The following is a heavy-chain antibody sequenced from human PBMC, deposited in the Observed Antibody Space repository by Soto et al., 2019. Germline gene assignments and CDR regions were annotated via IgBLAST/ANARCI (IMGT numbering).Heavy chain of an antibody. V-gene: IGHV1-2*04. CDR2: INPNGGVT. CDR1: GDSFNDYY. CDR3: AGESGGATATLDDYYFYMAV. D-gene: IGHD5-12*01. J-gene: IGHJ6*03. Sequence: QVQLVQSGAEVRKPGASVTVSCRSSGDSFNDYYIHWVRHAPGQGFEWMGWINPNGGVTKYAQKFQGWVSMTRGTSIRTVYMQLSRLRSADTAVYYCAGESGGATATLDDYYFYMAVWGTGTTVTVSS.